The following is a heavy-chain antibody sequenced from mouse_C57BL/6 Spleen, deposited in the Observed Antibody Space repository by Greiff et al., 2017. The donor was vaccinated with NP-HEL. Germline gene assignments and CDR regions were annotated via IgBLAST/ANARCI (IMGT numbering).Heavy chain of an antibody. CDR2: ISSGSSTI. CDR3: ARRNWDGYFDV. D-gene: IGHD4-1*02. CDR1: GFTFSDYG. Sequence: EVMLVESGGGLVKPGGSLKLSCAASGFTFSDYGMHWVRQAPEKGLEWVAYISSGSSTIYYADTVKGRFTMSRDNAKNTLFLQMTSLRSEDTAMYYCARRNWDGYFDVWGTGTTVTVSS. J-gene: IGHJ1*03. V-gene: IGHV5-17*01.